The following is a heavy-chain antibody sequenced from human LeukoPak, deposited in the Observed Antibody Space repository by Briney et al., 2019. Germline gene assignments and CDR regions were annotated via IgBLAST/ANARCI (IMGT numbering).Heavy chain of an antibody. Sequence: PVKVSCKASVGTFSSYAISWVRQAPGQGIDWMGRIIPIFGTANYAQKFEGRVTITTDESTSTACMELSSLRSEDTAVYYCARPGVVTAHAFDIWGQGTMVTVSS. V-gene: IGHV1-69*05. CDR1: VGTFSSYA. D-gene: IGHD4-23*01. CDR2: IIPIFGTA. CDR3: ARPGVVTAHAFDI. J-gene: IGHJ3*02.